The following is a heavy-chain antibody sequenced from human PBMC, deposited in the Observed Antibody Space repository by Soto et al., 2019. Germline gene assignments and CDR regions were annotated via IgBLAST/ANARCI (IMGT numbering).Heavy chain of an antibody. CDR2: IIPIFGTA. D-gene: IGHD6-6*01. CDR3: ARAPIAAPGPMYYYYYGMDV. V-gene: IGHV1-69*12. Sequence: QVQLVQSGAEVKKPGSSVKVSCKASGGTFSSYAISWVRQAPGQGLEWMGGIIPIFGTANYAQKFQGRVTITADESPSTAYMELSSLRSEDTAVYYCARAPIAAPGPMYYYYYGMDVWGQGTTVTVSS. CDR1: GGTFSSYA. J-gene: IGHJ6*02.